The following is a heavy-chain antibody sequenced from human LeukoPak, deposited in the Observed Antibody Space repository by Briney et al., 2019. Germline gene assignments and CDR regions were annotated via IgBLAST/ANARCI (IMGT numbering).Heavy chain of an antibody. V-gene: IGHV3-21*01. J-gene: IGHJ2*01. CDR1: GFTFSSYS. CDR2: ISSSSSYI. Sequence: GGSLRLSCAASGFTFSSYSMNWVRQAPGKGLEWVSSISSSSSYIYYADSVKGRFTISRDNAKKSLYLQMNSLRAEDTAMYYCARVNYGDYGTDWYFDLWGRGTLVTVSS. CDR3: ARVNYGDYGTDWYFDL. D-gene: IGHD4-17*01.